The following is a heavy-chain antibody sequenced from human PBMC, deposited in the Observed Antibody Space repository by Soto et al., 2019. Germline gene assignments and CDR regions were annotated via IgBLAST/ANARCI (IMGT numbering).Heavy chain of an antibody. D-gene: IGHD3-9*01. V-gene: IGHV3-15*07. CDR3: TTWRTYYDILTGYYYYYGMDV. Sequence: PGGSLRLSFATPCFPFSNAWVKWVRPAPGEGVGGGGRIKSKTDGGTTDYAAPVKGRSTISRDDSKNTLYLQMNSLKTEDTAVYYCTTWRTYYDILTGYYYYYGMDVWGQGTTVTVSS. CDR1: CFPFSNAW. CDR2: IKSKTDGGTT. J-gene: IGHJ6*02.